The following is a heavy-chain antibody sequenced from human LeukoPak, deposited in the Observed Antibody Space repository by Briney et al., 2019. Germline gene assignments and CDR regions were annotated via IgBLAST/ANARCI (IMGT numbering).Heavy chain of an antibody. D-gene: IGHD2-2*01. Sequence: GGSLRLSCAASGFTFSSYGMHWVRQAPGKGLEWVAVTSYDGSNKYYADSVKGRFTISRDNSKNTLYLQMNSLRAEDTAVYYCAKVGSRDVADSSYYYYMDVWGQGTTVTVSS. CDR2: TSYDGSNK. CDR3: AKVGSRDVADSSYYYYMDV. J-gene: IGHJ6*03. CDR1: GFTFSSYG. V-gene: IGHV3-30*18.